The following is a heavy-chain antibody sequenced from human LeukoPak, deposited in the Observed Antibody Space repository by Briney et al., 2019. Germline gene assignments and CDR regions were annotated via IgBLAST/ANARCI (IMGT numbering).Heavy chain of an antibody. V-gene: IGHV3-23*01. Sequence: GGSLRLSCAASGFTFSSYAMTWVRQAPGKGLEWVSSISSSGGNTHYADSVKGRFIISRDTSRDTLYLQMHSLRAEDTALYHCARDGVATNDWQPDYWGQGTLVTVSS. D-gene: IGHD5-24*01. CDR1: GFTFSSYA. J-gene: IGHJ4*02. CDR2: ISSSGGNT. CDR3: ARDGVATNDWQPDY.